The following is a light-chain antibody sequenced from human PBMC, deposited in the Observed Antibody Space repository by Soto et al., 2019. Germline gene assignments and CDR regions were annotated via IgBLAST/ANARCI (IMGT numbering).Light chain of an antibody. CDR3: QHRANWPLLV. J-gene: IGKJ4*01. CDR1: QSFGNY. Sequence: EIVLTQSPATLSVYPGEGATLSCWASQSFGNYIAWYQQKPGQIPRLLISDTYNRAAGIPARFSGSGSGAAFSLIISSLEPEDSVIYYCQHRANWPLLVFGGGTKVEIK. V-gene: IGKV3-11*01. CDR2: DTY.